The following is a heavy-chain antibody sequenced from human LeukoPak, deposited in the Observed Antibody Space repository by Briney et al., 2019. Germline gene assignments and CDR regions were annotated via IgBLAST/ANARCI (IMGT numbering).Heavy chain of an antibody. J-gene: IGHJ5*02. Sequence: GGSLRLSCAASGFTFSRYWMHWVRQAPGKGLVCVSRINPDGTSTSYADSVKGRFTISRDNAKNTVDLQMNSLRGEDTGVYYCARDAGDCGGDCPRWFDPWGQGTLVSVSS. CDR3: ARDAGDCGGDCPRWFDP. V-gene: IGHV3-74*01. CDR1: GFTFSRYW. CDR2: INPDGTST. D-gene: IGHD2-21*02.